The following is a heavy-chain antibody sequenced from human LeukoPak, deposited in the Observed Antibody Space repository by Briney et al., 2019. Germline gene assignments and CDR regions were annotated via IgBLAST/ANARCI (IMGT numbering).Heavy chain of an antibody. V-gene: IGHV4-4*02. Sequence: SETLSLTCAVSGGSISSSNLWSWVRQPPGKGLEWSGEIYHIGRANYNPSLKSRVTISADKSTNQFSLKLSSVTAADTAVYYCARALGGYSYASPFFGYWGQGTLVTVSS. CDR3: ARALGGYSYASPFFGY. CDR2: IYHIGRA. D-gene: IGHD5-18*01. CDR1: GGSISSSNL. J-gene: IGHJ4*02.